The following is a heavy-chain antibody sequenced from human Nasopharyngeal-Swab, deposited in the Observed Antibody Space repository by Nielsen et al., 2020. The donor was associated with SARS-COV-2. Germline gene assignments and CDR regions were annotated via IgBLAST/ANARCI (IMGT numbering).Heavy chain of an antibody. V-gene: IGHV3-9*01. J-gene: IGHJ4*02. CDR1: GFTFDDYA. Sequence: SLKISCAASGFTFDDYAMHWVRQAPGKGLEWVSGISWNSGSIGYADSVKGRFTISRDNAKNSLYLQMNSLRAEDTALYYCAKAYCSSTSRYHYFDYWGQGTLVTVSS. CDR3: AKAYCSSTSRYHYFDY. D-gene: IGHD2-2*01. CDR2: ISWNSGSI.